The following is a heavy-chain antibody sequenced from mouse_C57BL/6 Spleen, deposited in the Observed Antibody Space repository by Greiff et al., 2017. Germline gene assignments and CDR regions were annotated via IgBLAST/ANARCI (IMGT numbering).Heavy chain of an antibody. CDR1: GYTFTSYW. Sequence: QVQLKQPGAELVKPGASVKLSCKASGYTFTSYWMHWVKQRPGQGLEWIGMIHPNSGSTNYNEKFKSKATLTVDKSSSTAYMQLSSLTSEDSAVYYCASERWESFAYWGQGTLVTVSA. CDR3: ASERWESFAY. CDR2: IHPNSGST. V-gene: IGHV1-64*01. J-gene: IGHJ3*01. D-gene: IGHD2-3*01.